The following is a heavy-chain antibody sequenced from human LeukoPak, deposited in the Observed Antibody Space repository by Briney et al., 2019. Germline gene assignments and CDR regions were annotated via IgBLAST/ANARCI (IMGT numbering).Heavy chain of an antibody. CDR3: ARGWDTGYSYYGMDV. D-gene: IGHD5-18*01. CDR1: GGSISGYY. CDR2: IYHSGTT. V-gene: IGHV4-59*01. Sequence: AETLSLTCTVSGGSISGYYWSWIRQSPGKGLEWIGFIYHSGTTTYSPSLKSRVTISVDTSNSQFSLELSTVTAADTAVYYCARGWDTGYSYYGMDVWGQGTTVTVSS. J-gene: IGHJ6*02.